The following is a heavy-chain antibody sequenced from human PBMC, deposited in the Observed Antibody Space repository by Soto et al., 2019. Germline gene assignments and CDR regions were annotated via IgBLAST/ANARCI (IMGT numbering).Heavy chain of an antibody. CDR2: ISYNGRT. D-gene: IGHD7-27*01. CDR3: AGQLWRQPPPGMNYDYGMDV. CDR1: GGSVTNATYF. J-gene: IGHJ6*02. V-gene: IGHV4-61*01. Sequence: QVQLQESGPGLVKPSETLSLTCNVSGGSVTNATYFWSWIRQPPGKGLEWLAFISYNGRTKDNPSLQSRVTISVDTSKNQCSLNLRSVTAADSATYYCAGQLWRQPPPGMNYDYGMDVWGQGTPVLVSS.